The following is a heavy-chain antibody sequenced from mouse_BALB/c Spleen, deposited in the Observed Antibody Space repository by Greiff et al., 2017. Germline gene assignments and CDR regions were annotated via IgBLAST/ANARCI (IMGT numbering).Heavy chain of an antibody. CDR1: GYTFTSYY. CDR2: INPSNGGT. CDR3: TRNGEVGYYYAMDY. J-gene: IGHJ4*01. D-gene: IGHD1-1*02. V-gene: IGHV1S81*02. Sequence: VQLQQSGAELVKPGASVKLSCKASGYTFTSYYMYWVKQRPGQGLEWIGEINPSNGGTNFNEKFKSKATLTVDKSSSTAYMQLSSLTSEDSAVYYCTRNGEVGYYYAMDYWGQGTSVTVSS.